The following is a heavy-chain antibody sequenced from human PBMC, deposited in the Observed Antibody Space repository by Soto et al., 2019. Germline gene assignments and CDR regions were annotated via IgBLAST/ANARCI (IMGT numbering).Heavy chain of an antibody. CDR2: INWNGGST. CDR1: GFTFDDYG. V-gene: IGHV3-20*04. J-gene: IGHJ6*02. D-gene: IGHD2-8*01. Sequence: GGSLRLSCAASGFTFDDYGMSWVRQAPGKGLEWVSGINWNGGSTGYADSVKGRFTISRDNAKNSLYLQMNSLRAEDTALYYCARATRYCTNGVCYTGGVDVWGQGNTVTVS. CDR3: ARATRYCTNGVCYTGGVDV.